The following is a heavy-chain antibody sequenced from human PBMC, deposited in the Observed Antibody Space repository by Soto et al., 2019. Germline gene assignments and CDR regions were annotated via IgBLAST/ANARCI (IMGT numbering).Heavy chain of an antibody. CDR3: AGEDRRDTSMVLYDYYGIDV. V-gene: IGHV1-69*04. D-gene: IGHD5-18*01. CDR2: IIPILAMT. Sequence: ASVKVSCKAAGGTFSSYAISWVRQAPGQGLEWMGRIIPILAMTDGAQKFQGRVTLTADKSTSSAYMELSSLRSEDTAVYYCAGEDRRDTSMVLYDYYGIDVWGQGTTVPVSS. CDR1: GGTFSSYA. J-gene: IGHJ6*02.